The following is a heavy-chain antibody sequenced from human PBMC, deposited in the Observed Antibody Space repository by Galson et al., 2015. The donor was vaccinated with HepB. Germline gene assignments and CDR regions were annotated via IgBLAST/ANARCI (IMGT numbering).Heavy chain of an antibody. V-gene: IGHV4-30-2*01. CDR1: GGSISSGGYS. CDR3: ARGPITGDRWGYFWYFDL. CDR2: IYHSGST. Sequence: LSLPCAVSGGSISSGGYSWSWIRQPPGKGLEWIGYIYHSGSTYYNPSLKSRVTISVDRSKNQFSLKLSSVTAADTAVYYCARGPITGDRWGYFWYFDLWGRGTLVTVSS. D-gene: IGHD7-27*01. J-gene: IGHJ2*01.